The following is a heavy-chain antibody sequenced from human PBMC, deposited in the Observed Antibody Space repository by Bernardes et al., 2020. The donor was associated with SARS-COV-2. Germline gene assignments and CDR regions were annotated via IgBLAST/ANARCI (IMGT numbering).Heavy chain of an antibody. Sequence: GGSLRLSRAASGFTFNNYWMHWVRQAPGKGLVWVSRIYIDGTIRNYADSVKGRFTISRDNAKNMLYLQMSSLRVEDTAVYYCTRGLLVAGGDGFDIWGQGTMVTVSS. J-gene: IGHJ3*02. CDR1: GFTFNNYW. CDR2: IYIDGTIR. V-gene: IGHV3-74*01. D-gene: IGHD2-8*02. CDR3: TRGLLVAGGDGFDI.